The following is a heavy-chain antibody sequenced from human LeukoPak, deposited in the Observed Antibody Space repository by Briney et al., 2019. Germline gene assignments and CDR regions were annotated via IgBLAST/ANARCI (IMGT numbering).Heavy chain of an antibody. CDR3: AKDRFITHYSSSSEGDY. CDR1: GFTFSSYG. V-gene: IGHV3-30*02. J-gene: IGHJ4*02. Sequence: GRSLRLSCAASGFTFSSYGMHWVRQAPGKGLEWVAFIRYDGSNKYYADSVKGRFTISRDNSKNTLYLQMNSLRAEDTAVYYCAKDRFITHYSSSSEGDYWGQGTLVTVSS. CDR2: IRYDGSNK. D-gene: IGHD6-6*01.